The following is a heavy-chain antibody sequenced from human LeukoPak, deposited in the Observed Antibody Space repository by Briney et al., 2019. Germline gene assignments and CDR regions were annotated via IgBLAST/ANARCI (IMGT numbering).Heavy chain of an antibody. D-gene: IGHD6-19*01. Sequence: KPSETLSLTCAVYGGSFSGYYWSWIRQPPGKGLEWIGEINHSGSTNYNPSLKSRVTISVDTSKNQFSLKLSSVTAADTAVYYCARGKRLVRPHRDFDYWGQGTLVTVSS. V-gene: IGHV4-34*01. J-gene: IGHJ4*02. CDR1: GGSFSGYY. CDR3: ARGKRLVRPHRDFDY. CDR2: INHSGST.